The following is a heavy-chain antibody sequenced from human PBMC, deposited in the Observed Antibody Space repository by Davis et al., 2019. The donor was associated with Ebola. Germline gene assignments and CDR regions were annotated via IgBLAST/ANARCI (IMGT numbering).Heavy chain of an antibody. CDR2: INTVGSTT. CDR1: GFTFNTYW. V-gene: IGHV3-74*01. CDR3: ARDSDDYSFDY. D-gene: IGHD4-11*01. J-gene: IGHJ4*02. Sequence: GESLKISCAASGFTFNTYWMHWVRQAPGKGLVWVSRINTVGSTTNYADSVKGRFTISRDNSKNTLYLQMNSLRPEDTAVYYCARDSDDYSFDYWGQGTLVTVSS.